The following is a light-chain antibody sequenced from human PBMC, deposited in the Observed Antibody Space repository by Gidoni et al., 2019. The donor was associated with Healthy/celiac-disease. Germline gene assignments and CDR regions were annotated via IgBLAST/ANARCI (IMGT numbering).Light chain of an antibody. J-gene: IGKJ4*01. CDR3: QQYYSTPLT. CDR2: WES. Sequence: DIVMTQSTDSLAVSLGERATINCKSSQSVLYSSNNKNYLAWYQQKQGQPPKLLIYWESTRESGVPDRFSGSGSGTDFTLTISSLQAEDVAVYYCQQYYSTPLTFGGGTKVEIK. CDR1: QSVLYSSNNKNY. V-gene: IGKV4-1*01.